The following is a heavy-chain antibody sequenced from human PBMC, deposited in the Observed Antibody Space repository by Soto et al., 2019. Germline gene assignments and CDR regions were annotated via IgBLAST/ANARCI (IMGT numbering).Heavy chain of an antibody. CDR2: IYHSGNT. Sequence: QMQLQESGPGLVKPSGTLSLTCGVSSCSIGSGLWWNWVRQPPGKGLEWIGEIYHSGNTNYNASLKSRVTISVDESKNQFSLKLTSVTAADTAVYFCARAARLSPFDCWGQGILVTVSS. CDR1: SCSIGSGLW. CDR3: ARAARLSPFDC. V-gene: IGHV4-4*02. J-gene: IGHJ4*02. D-gene: IGHD6-6*01.